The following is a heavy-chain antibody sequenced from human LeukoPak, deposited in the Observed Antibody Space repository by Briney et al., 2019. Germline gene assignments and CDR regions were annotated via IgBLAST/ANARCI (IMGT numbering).Heavy chain of an antibody. J-gene: IGHJ5*02. Sequence: GGSLRLSCAASGFTFSSYEMNWVRQAPGKGLEWVSYISSSGSTIYYADSVKGRFTISRDNAKNSLYLQMNSLRAEDTAVYYCARGPYNWFDPWGRGTLVTVSS. CDR1: GFTFSSYE. CDR2: ISSSGSTI. CDR3: ARGPYNWFDP. V-gene: IGHV3-48*03.